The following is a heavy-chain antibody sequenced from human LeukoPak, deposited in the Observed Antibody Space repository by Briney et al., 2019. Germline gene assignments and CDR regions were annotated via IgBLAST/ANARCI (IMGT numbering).Heavy chain of an antibody. V-gene: IGHV4-34*01. J-gene: IGHJ6*02. D-gene: IGHD2-8*01. Sequence: SETLSLTCAVYGGSFSGYYWSWIRQPPGKGLEWIGEINHSGSTNYNPSLKSRVTISVDTSKNQFSLKLSSVTAADTAVYYCARQAVDYTNSDYYYYGMDVWGQGTTVTVSS. CDR2: INHSGST. CDR1: GGSFSGYY. CDR3: ARQAVDYTNSDYYYYGMDV.